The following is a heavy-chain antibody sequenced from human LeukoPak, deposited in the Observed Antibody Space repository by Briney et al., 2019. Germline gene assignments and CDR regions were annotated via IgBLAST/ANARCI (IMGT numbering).Heavy chain of an antibody. CDR3: AELGITMIGGV. CDR2: INTDGSST. D-gene: IGHD3-10*02. Sequence: PGGSLRLSCEASGFIFSSYWMHWVRHAPGKGLAWVSRINTDGSSTSYADSVKGRFTISRDNAKNTLYLQTNSLGAEDTAVYYCAELGITMIGGVWGKGTTVTISS. V-gene: IGHV3-74*01. J-gene: IGHJ6*04. CDR1: GFIFSSYW.